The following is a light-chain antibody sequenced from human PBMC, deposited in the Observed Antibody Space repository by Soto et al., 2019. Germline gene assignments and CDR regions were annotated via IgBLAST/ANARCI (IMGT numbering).Light chain of an antibody. CDR1: QTIDNT. Sequence: EVVMKLSPATLSVSPGERATLSCRASQTIDNTLAWYQRKPGQAPRLLIYDASTRATGVPARFSGSGSGTDFTLTISSLQSEDFAVYYCQHYNYWPYTFGQGTKV. CDR3: QHYNYWPYT. J-gene: IGKJ2*01. CDR2: DAS. V-gene: IGKV3-15*01.